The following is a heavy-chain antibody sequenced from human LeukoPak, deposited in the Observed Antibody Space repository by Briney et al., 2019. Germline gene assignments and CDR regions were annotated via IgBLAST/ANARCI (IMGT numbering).Heavy chain of an antibody. V-gene: IGHV3-21*01. CDR1: GFTFSSYS. CDR2: ISSSSSYI. Sequence: GGSLRLSCAASGFTFSSYSMNWVRQAPGKGLEWVSSISSSSSYIYYADSVKGRFTISRDNSKNTLYLQMNSLRAEDTAVYYCARDGYYYDSSGYSPEGFDYWGQGTLVTVSS. D-gene: IGHD3-22*01. J-gene: IGHJ4*02. CDR3: ARDGYYYDSSGYSPEGFDY.